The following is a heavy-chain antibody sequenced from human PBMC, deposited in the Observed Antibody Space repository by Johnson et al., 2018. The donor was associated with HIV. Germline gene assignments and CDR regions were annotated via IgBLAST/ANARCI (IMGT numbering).Heavy chain of an antibody. CDR3: ARDKVRGAFDF. Sequence: MLLVESGGGLVQPGGSLRLSCVASGFTVGTKYMSWIRQAPGKGLEWVSRINGDWSRTSYADSVKGRFTIARDNAKNTLYLQMNTLRAEDTAVYYCARDKVRGAFDFWGQGTMVTVSS. D-gene: IGHD2-21*01. CDR1: GFTVGTKY. J-gene: IGHJ3*01. CDR2: INGDWSRT. V-gene: IGHV3-74*01.